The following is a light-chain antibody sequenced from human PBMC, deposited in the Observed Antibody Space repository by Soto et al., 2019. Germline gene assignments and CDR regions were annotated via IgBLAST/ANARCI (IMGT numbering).Light chain of an antibody. CDR3: SSYAGSNNLV. J-gene: IGLJ3*02. V-gene: IGLV2-8*01. CDR1: SSDVGNYNY. CDR2: EVS. Sequence: QSVLTQPPSASGSPGQSVTISCTGTSSDVGNYNYVSWYQQLPGKAPKLMIYEVSKRPSGVPDRFSGSKSGNTASLTVSGLQAEDEADYYCSSYAGSNNLVFGGGTKVTVL.